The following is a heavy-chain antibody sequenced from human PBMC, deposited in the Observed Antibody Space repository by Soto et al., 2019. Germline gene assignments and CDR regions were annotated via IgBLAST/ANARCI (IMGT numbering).Heavy chain of an antibody. CDR1: SGSISSSNW. CDR3: ARKQQLVRLGCFDP. Sequence: QVQLQESGPGLVKPSGTLSLTCAVSSGSISSSNWWSWVRQPPGKGLGWIGEIYHSGSTNYNPSLKSRVTISVDKSKNQFSLKLSSVTAADTAVYYCARKQQLVRLGCFDPWGQGTLVTVSS. V-gene: IGHV4-4*02. J-gene: IGHJ5*02. D-gene: IGHD6-13*01. CDR2: IYHSGST.